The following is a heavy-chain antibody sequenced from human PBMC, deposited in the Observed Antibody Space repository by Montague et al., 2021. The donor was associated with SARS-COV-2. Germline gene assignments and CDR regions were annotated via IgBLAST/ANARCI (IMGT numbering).Heavy chain of an antibody. V-gene: IGHV4-38-2*02. CDR1: GYSISTGYY. CDR3: AKVAGSHDTFDN. CDR2: IYHSGST. D-gene: IGHD6-19*01. J-gene: IGHJ3*02. Sequence: SETLSLTCTVSGYSISTGYYWGWIRQPPGKGLEWIGTIYHSGSTYFNPSLKSRVTISVDTFKNQFSLNLSSVTAADTAVYYCAKVAGSHDTFDNWGRGTMVTASS.